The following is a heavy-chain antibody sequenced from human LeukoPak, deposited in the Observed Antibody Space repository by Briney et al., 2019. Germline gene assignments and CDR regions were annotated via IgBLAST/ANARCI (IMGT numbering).Heavy chain of an antibody. D-gene: IGHD3-22*01. CDR2: ISAYNGNT. J-gene: IGHJ4*02. CDR3: ARVPDYYYDSIGYSVDY. V-gene: IGHV1-18*01. CDR1: GYTFTSYG. Sequence: ASVKVSCKASGYTFTSYGISWVRQAPGQGLEWMGWISAYNGNTNYAQKLQGRVTMTTDTSTSTAYMELRSLRSDDTAVYYCARVPDYYYDSIGYSVDYWGQGTLVTVSS.